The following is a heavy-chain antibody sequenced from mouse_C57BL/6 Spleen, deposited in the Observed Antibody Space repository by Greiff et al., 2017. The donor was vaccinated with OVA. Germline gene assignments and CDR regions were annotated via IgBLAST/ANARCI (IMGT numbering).Heavy chain of an antibody. V-gene: IGHV1-50*01. J-gene: IGHJ4*01. CDR1: GYTFTSYW. CDR2: IDPSDSYT. CDR3: ARGVLYYYAMDY. D-gene: IGHD6-5*01. Sequence: QVQLKQPGAELVKPGASVKLSCKASGYTFTSYWMQWVKQRPGQGLEWIGEIDPSDSYTNYNQKFKGKATLTVDTSSSTAYMQLSSLTSEYSAVYYCARGVLYYYAMDYWGQGTSVTVSS.